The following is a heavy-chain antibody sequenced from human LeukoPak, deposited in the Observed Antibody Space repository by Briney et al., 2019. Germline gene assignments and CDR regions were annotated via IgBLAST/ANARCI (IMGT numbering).Heavy chain of an antibody. Sequence: RPGGSLRLSCAASGFTFSDYYMSWIRQAPGKGLEWVSYISSSGSTIYYADSVKGRFTISRDNAKNSLYLQMNSLRAEDTAVYYCARDPSGTAMAAYYFDYWGQGTLVTVSS. CDR3: ARDPSGTAMAAYYFDY. D-gene: IGHD5-18*01. CDR2: ISSSGSTI. V-gene: IGHV3-11*04. CDR1: GFTFSDYY. J-gene: IGHJ4*02.